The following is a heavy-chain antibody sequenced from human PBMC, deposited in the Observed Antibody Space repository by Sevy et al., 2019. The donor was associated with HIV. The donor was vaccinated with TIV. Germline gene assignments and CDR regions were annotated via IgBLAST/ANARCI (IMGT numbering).Heavy chain of an antibody. V-gene: IGHV3-23*01. CDR2: VSGRGGDT. Sequence: GESLKISCIASGFTLNNYVMNWVRQASGKGLEWVTAVSGRGGDTYYAVSVKGRFTISRDISKKTLYLQMNSLRAEDTVVYYCAKDLVVVVGDAFDIWGQGTIVTVSS. CDR1: GFTLNNYV. D-gene: IGHD2-15*01. CDR3: AKDLVVVVGDAFDI. J-gene: IGHJ3*02.